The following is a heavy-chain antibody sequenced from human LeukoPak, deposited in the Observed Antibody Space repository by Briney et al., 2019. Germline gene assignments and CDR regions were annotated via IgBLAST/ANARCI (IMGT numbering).Heavy chain of an antibody. CDR1: GDSISGSY. V-gene: IGHV4-59*01. CDR2: IYYNRST. D-gene: IGHD2-15*01. J-gene: IGHJ4*02. CDR3: AREVGYCSGCSYHSYFDY. Sequence: PSETLCLSCAASGDSISGSYWSWVRQPPGKGLEWIGYIYYNRSTNYNPSLKSRVTISLDTSKNQFSLNLSSVTAADTAMYYCAREVGYCSGCSYHSYFDYWGQGTLVTVSS.